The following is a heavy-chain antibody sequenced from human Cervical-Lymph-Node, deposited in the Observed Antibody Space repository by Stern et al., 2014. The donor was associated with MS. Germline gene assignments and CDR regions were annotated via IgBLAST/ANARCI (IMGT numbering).Heavy chain of an antibody. CDR2: IIPIFGTA. CDR3: ARDGRHRDNYGLDV. D-gene: IGHD2-15*01. J-gene: IGHJ6*02. CDR1: GGTFNVYA. V-gene: IGHV1-69*01. Sequence: VQLVQSGAEVKKPGSSVKVSCQASGGTFNVYAINWLRQAPGQGLEWMGGIIPIFGTANYAQKFQGRVTITADESTRTSSMQMSSLRSNYTAVYFCARDGRHRDNYGLDVWGQGTTVIVSS.